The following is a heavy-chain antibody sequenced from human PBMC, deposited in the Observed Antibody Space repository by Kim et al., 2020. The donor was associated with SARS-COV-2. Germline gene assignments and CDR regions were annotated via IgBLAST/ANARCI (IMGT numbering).Heavy chain of an antibody. CDR3: AKEFLTGYFSYMDV. D-gene: IGHD3-9*01. CDR2: IWHDGTSQ. V-gene: IGHV3-30*02. CDR1: GLTFTSHG. J-gene: IGHJ6*03. Sequence: GGSLRLSCAASGLTFTSHGMHWVRQAPGKGLEWVALIWHDGTSQKYADSVKGRFTVSRDNSRNTLYLQMNSLRDEDTAVYYCAKEFLTGYFSYMDVWGKG.